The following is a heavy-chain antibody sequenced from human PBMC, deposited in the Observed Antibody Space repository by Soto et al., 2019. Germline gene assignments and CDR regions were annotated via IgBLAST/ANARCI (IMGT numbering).Heavy chain of an antibody. D-gene: IGHD4-4*01. V-gene: IGHV3-30-3*01. Sequence: GGPLRRSWGASGFTFSSYAIHWVRQAPGKGLEWVAVISYDGSNKYYADSVKGRFTISRDNSKNTLYLQMNSLRAEDTAVYYCARVKDGYSNLAFDYRVQGPLVSVS. CDR3: ARVKDGYSNLAFDY. CDR1: GFTFSSYA. J-gene: IGHJ4*02. CDR2: ISYDGSNK.